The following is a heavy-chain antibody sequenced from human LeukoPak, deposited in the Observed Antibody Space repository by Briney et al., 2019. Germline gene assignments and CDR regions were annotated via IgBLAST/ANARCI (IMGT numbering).Heavy chain of an antibody. CDR1: GFTFSSYA. CDR2: ISYDGSNK. J-gene: IGHJ4*02. V-gene: IGHV3-30*04. Sequence: QAGGSLRLSCAASGFTFSSYAMHWVRQAPGKGLEWVAVISYDGSNKYYADSVKGRFTISRDNSKNTLYPQMNSLRAEDTAVYYCARDAGGSPLGFFDYWGQGTLVTVSS. CDR3: ARDAGGSPLGFFDY. D-gene: IGHD2-15*01.